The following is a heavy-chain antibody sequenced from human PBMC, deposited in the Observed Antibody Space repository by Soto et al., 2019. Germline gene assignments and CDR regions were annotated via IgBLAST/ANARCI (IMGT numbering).Heavy chain of an antibody. D-gene: IGHD3-16*01. CDR1: GFTYG. CDR3: ALGGGGAIRRSYFDY. CDR2: TWYDGSNK. Sequence: QVQLVESGGGVVQPGRSLRLSCAASGFTYGMHWVRQAPGKGLEWVAVTWYDGSNKYYADSVKGRFTISRDNSKNTLYLQMNRLRAEDTAGYYCALGGGGAIRRSYFDYWGQGTLVTVSS. J-gene: IGHJ4*02. V-gene: IGHV3-33*01.